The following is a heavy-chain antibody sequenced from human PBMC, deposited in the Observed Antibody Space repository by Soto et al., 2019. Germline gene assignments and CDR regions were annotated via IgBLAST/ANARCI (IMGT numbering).Heavy chain of an antibody. V-gene: IGHV1-46*03. Sequence: QVQLVQSGAEVKKPGASVKVSCKASGYTFTSYYMHWVRQAPGQGLEWMGIINPSGGSTSYAQKFQGTVSITGDSSPNTVYLEPSRLRSEHTDVYYCGRDRIASAGRGGWFERWGQGSLVTVCS. CDR2: INPSGGST. D-gene: IGHD6-13*01. J-gene: IGHJ5*02. CDR1: GYTFTSYY. CDR3: GRDRIASAGRGGWFER.